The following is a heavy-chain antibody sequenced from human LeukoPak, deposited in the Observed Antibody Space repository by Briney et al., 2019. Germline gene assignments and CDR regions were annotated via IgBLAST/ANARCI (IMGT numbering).Heavy chain of an antibody. CDR1: GYTFTSYG. CDR3: ARVRSTDAFDI. CDR2: MNPNSGNT. Sequence: ASVKVSCTASGYTFTSYGISWVRQAPGQGLEWMGWMNPNSGNTGYAQKFQGRVTMTRNTSISTAYMELSSLRSEDTAVYYCARVRSTDAFDIWGQGTMATVSS. J-gene: IGHJ3*02. D-gene: IGHD3-10*01. V-gene: IGHV1-8*02.